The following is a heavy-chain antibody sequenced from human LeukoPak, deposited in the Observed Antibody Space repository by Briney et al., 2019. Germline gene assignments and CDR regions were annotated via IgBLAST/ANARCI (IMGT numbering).Heavy chain of an antibody. D-gene: IGHD6-19*01. J-gene: IGHJ6*03. V-gene: IGHV1-2*02. CDR1: GYTFTGYY. Sequence: ASVKVSCKASGYTFTGYYMHWVRQAPGQGLEWMGWINPNSGGTNYAQKFQGRVTMTRDTSISTAYVELSRLRSDDTAVYYCARGGYSSGWYEGDYYYYYMDVWGKGTTVTVSS. CDR3: ARGGYSSGWYEGDYYYYYMDV. CDR2: INPNSGGT.